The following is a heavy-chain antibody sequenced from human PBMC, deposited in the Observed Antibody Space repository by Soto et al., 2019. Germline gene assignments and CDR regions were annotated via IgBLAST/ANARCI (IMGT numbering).Heavy chain of an antibody. CDR1: GGSISSSSYY. D-gene: IGHD6-19*01. J-gene: IGHJ4*02. CDR2: IYYGGST. CDR3: ARQLAVAGYFDY. Sequence: SETLSLTCTVSGGSISSSSYYWGWIRQPPGKGLEWIGSIYYGGSTYYNPSLKSRVTISVDTSKNQFSLKLSSVTAADTAVYYCARQLAVAGYFDYWGQGNLVTVSS. V-gene: IGHV4-39*01.